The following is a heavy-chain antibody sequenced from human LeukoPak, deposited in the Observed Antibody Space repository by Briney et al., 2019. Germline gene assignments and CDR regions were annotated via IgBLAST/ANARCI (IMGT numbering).Heavy chain of an antibody. J-gene: IGHJ4*02. CDR1: GFTFSSYS. V-gene: IGHV3-21*01. Sequence: GGSLRLSCGVSGFTFSSYSMCWVRQAPGKGLEWVSFISSSSSYIYYADSVKGRFTISRDNAKNSLYLQMNSLRAEDTAVYYCARGTMFPYYFDYWGQGTLVTVSS. CDR3: ARGTMFPYYFDY. CDR2: ISSSSSYI. D-gene: IGHD3-10*02.